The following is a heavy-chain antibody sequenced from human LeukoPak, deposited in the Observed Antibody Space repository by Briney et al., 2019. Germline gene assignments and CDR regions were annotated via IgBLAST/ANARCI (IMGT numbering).Heavy chain of an antibody. D-gene: IGHD3-10*01. J-gene: IGHJ4*02. V-gene: IGHV4-34*01. CDR1: GGSFSGYY. Sequence: SETLSLTCAVYGGSFSGYYWSWIRQPPGKGLEWIGEINHSGSTNYNTSLKSRVTVSVDTSKNQFSLKLSSVTAADTAVYYCARGTYYYGSGSYPQYYFDYWGQGTLVTVSS. CDR2: INHSGST. CDR3: ARGTYYYGSGSYPQYYFDY.